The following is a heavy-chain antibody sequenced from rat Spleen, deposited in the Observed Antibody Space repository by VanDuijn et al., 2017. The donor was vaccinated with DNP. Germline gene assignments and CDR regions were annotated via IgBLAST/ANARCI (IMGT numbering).Heavy chain of an antibody. CDR1: GFTFSYYW. CDR3: ARRYGYG. V-gene: IGHV5-31*01. J-gene: IGHJ2*01. CDR2: ITSGRGVT. Sequence: EVQLVESGGGLVQPGRSLKLSCVASGFTFSYYWMTWIRQVPGKGLEWIASITSGRGVTSYPDSVKGRFTISRDNAQNTLYLQMSKLGSEDTAIYYCARRYGYGWGQGVMVTVSS. D-gene: IGHD1-6*01.